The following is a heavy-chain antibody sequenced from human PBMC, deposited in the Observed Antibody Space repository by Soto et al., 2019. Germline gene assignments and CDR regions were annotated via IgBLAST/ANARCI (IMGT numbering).Heavy chain of an antibody. Sequence: QVHLVQSGAEVKRPGASVRVSCKASGYKFSDYGISWVRQAPGQGLKWMGWVSTYNGNTYTAQKFQCWATLTRATGTKRAYRESRSLTSEDPAVYYCARYNRATTGWNNDFGYMGQVTLVSVAS. CDR3: ARYNRATTGWNNDFGY. CDR1: GYKFSDYG. CDR2: VSTYNGNT. V-gene: IGHV1-18*01. D-gene: IGHD1-1*01. J-gene: IGHJ4*02.